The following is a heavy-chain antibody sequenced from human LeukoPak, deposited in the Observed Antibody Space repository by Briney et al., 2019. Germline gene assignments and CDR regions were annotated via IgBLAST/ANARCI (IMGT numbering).Heavy chain of an antibody. CDR2: INPSGSST. V-gene: IGHV1-46*01. CDR3: ARDIVATISWEDGESDM. J-gene: IGHJ3*02. CDR1: GYTFTSYY. D-gene: IGHD5-12*01. Sequence: ASVKVSCKASGYTFTSYYMHWVRQAPGQGLEWMGIINPSGSSTSYAQKFQGRVTMTRDKSTSTVYMELSSLRSEDTPVYYCARDIVATISWEDGESDMWGQGTMVTVS.